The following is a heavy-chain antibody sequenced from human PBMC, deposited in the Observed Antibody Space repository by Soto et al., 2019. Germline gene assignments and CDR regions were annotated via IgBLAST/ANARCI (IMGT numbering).Heavy chain of an antibody. CDR1: GFTFSSYG. Sequence: QVQLVASGGGVVQPGRSLRLSCAASGFTFSSYGMHWVRQAPGKGLEWVAVIWYDGSNKYYADSVKGRFTISRDNSKNTLYLQMNSLRAEDTAVYYCARGGWLQSIGPWGQGTLVTVSS. CDR2: IWYDGSNK. V-gene: IGHV3-33*01. CDR3: ARGGWLQSIGP. D-gene: IGHD5-12*01. J-gene: IGHJ5*02.